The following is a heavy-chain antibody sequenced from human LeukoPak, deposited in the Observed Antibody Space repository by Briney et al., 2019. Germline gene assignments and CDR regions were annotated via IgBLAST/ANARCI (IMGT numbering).Heavy chain of an antibody. D-gene: IGHD3-10*01. V-gene: IGHV3-21*01. CDR1: GFTFSSYS. J-gene: IGHJ4*02. CDR3: ARDIFDEWFGALPDY. CDR2: LSSSSSYI. Sequence: GGSLRLSCAASGFTFSSYSMNWVRQAPGKGLEWVSSLSSSSSYIYYADSVKGRFTISRDNAKNSLYLQMNSLRAEDTAVYYCARDIFDEWFGALPDYWGQGTLVTVSS.